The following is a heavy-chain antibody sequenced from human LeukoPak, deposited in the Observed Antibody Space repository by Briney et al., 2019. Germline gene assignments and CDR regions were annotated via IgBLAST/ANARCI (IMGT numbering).Heavy chain of an antibody. CDR1: GYSIRTGYY. J-gene: IGHJ3*02. CDR2: VYHSGST. Sequence: ASETLSPTCGVSGYSIRTGYYWGWLRQPPGKGLEWIGSVYHSGSTYYNPSLKSRVNILVDTSKNQFSLRLTSVTAADTAVYYCARSYFSLGAFDIWGQGTMVTVSS. CDR3: ARSYFSLGAFDI. D-gene: IGHD2/OR15-2a*01. V-gene: IGHV4-38-2*01.